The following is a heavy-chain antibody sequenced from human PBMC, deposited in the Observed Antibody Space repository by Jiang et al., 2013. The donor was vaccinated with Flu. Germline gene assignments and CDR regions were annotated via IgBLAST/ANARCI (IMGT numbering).Heavy chain of an antibody. CDR2: IYSSGST. V-gene: IGHV4-59*08. CDR1: GGSISNYY. J-gene: IGHJ6*01. Sequence: LLKPSETLSLTCTVSGGSISNYYWNWIRQPPGKGLEWIGYIYSSGSTNYNPSLKSRVTISADTSKTQFSLKLTSVTASDTAVYYCARRGYASGTYYYY. CDR3: ARRGYASGTYYYY. D-gene: IGHD3-10*01.